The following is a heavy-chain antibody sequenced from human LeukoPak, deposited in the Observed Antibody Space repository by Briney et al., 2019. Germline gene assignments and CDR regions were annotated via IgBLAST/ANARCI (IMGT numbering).Heavy chain of an antibody. V-gene: IGHV4-39*01. D-gene: IGHD3-16*01. CDR1: GDSISSGSYS. J-gene: IGHJ2*01. CDR3: ARHRGGLPELNWYLDL. Sequence: SETLSLTCTVSGDSISSGSYSRDWIRQPPGKGLEWIGSIYYGGNTYHNPSLKSRVTISVDTSKNQFSLKLSSVTAADTAVYYCARHRGGLPELNWYLDLWGRGTLVTVSS. CDR2: IYYGGNT.